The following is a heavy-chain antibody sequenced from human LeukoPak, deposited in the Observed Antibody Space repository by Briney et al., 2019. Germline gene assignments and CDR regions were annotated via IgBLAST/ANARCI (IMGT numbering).Heavy chain of an antibody. CDR1: GYTFTSYY. CDR2: INPSAGGT. Sequence: ASVKVSCKASGYTFTSYYIHWVRQAPGQGLEWMGLINPSAGGTSYAQKFQDRVTMTRDMSTTTVYLGLNSLRSEDTAVYYCARGGCSTTSRYHFDSWGQRTLVTVSS. D-gene: IGHD2-2*01. CDR3: ARGGCSTTSRYHFDS. V-gene: IGHV1-46*01. J-gene: IGHJ4*02.